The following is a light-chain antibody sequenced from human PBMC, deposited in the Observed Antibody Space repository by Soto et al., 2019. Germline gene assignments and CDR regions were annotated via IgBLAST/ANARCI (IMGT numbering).Light chain of an antibody. Sequence: VFTQSPATLSLSPGERATLSCRASQSIHTSLAWYQQKSGKPPRLVIYDSTLRANGVPDRFSGSGSGTDFTLTISRLEPEDFAVYYCQQYGSSGTFGQGTKVDIK. J-gene: IGKJ1*01. CDR2: DST. CDR3: QQYGSSGT. V-gene: IGKV3-20*01. CDR1: QSIHTS.